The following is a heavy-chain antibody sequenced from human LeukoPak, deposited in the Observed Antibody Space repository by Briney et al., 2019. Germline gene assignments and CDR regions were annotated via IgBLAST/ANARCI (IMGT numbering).Heavy chain of an antibody. CDR1: GYTFTSYG. CDR2: ISAYNGNT. Sequence: GASVKVSCKASGYTFTSYGISWVRQAPGQGLEWMGWISAYNGNTKYAQKLQGRVTMTTDTSTSTAYMELRSLRSDDTAVYYCARDDREFYDFWSGYYPYDAFDIWGQGTMVTVSS. D-gene: IGHD3-3*01. J-gene: IGHJ3*02. CDR3: ARDDREFYDFWSGYYPYDAFDI. V-gene: IGHV1-18*01.